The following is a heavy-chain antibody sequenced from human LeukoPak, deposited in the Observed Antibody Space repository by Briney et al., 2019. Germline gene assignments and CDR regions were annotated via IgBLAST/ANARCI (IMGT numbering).Heavy chain of an antibody. V-gene: IGHV1-8*01. CDR2: MNPNSGNT. CDR3: ARGSFAVYSSGWSKSRAFDY. CDR1: GYTFTSYD. Sequence: GASVKVSCKASGYTFTSYDINWVRQATGQGLEWMGWMNPNSGNTGYAQKFQGRVTMTRNTSISTAYMELSSLRSEDTAVYYCARGSFAVYSSGWSKSRAFDYWGQGTLVTVSS. D-gene: IGHD6-19*01. J-gene: IGHJ4*02.